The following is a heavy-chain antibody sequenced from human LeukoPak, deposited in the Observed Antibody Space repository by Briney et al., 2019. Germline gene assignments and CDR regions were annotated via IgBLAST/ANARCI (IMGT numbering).Heavy chain of an antibody. CDR3: AREVEFSGYLTEEEYYYYYYMDV. CDR1: GGSISSYY. D-gene: IGHD3-22*01. V-gene: IGHV4-4*07. CDR2: IYTSGST. J-gene: IGHJ6*03. Sequence: SETLSLTCTVSGGSISSYYWSWIRQPAGKGLEWIGRIYTSGSTNYNPSLKSRVTMSVDTSKNQFSLKLSSVTAADTAVYYCAREVEFSGYLTEEEYYYYYYMDVWGKGTTVTVSS.